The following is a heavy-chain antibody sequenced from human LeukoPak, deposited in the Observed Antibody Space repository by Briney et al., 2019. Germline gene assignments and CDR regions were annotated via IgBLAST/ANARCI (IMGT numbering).Heavy chain of an antibody. V-gene: IGHV1-2*06. Sequence: ASVTVSFTTSGHTFSVYYVHWVRQAPGQGLEWMGRINPNSGGTNSAPKFQGRVTMTRDRSLTTAYMELSSLRSDDTAVYYCARTPNTMIVVDLGDGNAFDMWGQGTMVTVSA. D-gene: IGHD3-22*01. CDR3: ARTPNTMIVVDLGDGNAFDM. CDR1: GHTFSVYY. J-gene: IGHJ3*02. CDR2: INPNSGGT.